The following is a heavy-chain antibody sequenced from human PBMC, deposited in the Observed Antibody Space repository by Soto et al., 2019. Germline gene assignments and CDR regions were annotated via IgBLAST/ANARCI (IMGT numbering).Heavy chain of an antibody. CDR3: SIGGTTYYKSWEIDY. CDR1: GYTFTNYG. J-gene: IGHJ4*02. CDR2: INVDTGNT. V-gene: IGHV1-18*01. D-gene: IGHD3-22*01. Sequence: QVQLVQSGAEVRRPGASVKVSCKASGYTFTNYGINWVRQAPGQGLEWMGRINVDTGNTNYAQKVQGRVTMTTDTATITAYMELRSLRSDDTAMYYCSIGGTTYYKSWEIDYWGQGTLITVSS.